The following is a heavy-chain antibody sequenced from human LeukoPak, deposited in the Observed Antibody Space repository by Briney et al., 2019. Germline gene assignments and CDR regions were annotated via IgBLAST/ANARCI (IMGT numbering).Heavy chain of an antibody. CDR1: GYTFTGYY. Sequence: ASVKVSCKASGYTFTGYYMHWVRQAPGQGLEWMGWINPNSGGTNYAHKFQGRVTMTRDTSISTADMKLSRLRTDGTAVDYCARDLGELVHDGGKDIWGQGTTVTVSS. J-gene: IGHJ6*02. CDR2: INPNSGGT. D-gene: IGHD3-16*01. V-gene: IGHV1-2*02. CDR3: ARDLGELVHDGGKDI.